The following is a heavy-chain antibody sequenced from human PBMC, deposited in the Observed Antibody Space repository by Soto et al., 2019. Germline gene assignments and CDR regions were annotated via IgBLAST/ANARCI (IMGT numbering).Heavy chain of an antibody. Sequence: QVQLVESGGGVVQPGRSLRLSCAASGFTFSNYGMHWVRQAPGKGLEWVAVISYDGSNKYYADSVKGRLTISRDNSKNTLYLEMNSLRAEDTAVYYCAKDNTATVTVNYYYYGMDVWGQGTTVTVSS. CDR1: GFTFSNYG. J-gene: IGHJ6*02. CDR2: ISYDGSNK. CDR3: AKDNTATVTVNYYYYGMDV. V-gene: IGHV3-30*18. D-gene: IGHD4-17*01.